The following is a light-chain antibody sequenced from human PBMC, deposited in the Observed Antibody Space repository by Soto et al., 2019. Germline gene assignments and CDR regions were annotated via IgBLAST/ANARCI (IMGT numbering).Light chain of an antibody. CDR1: QSVSSY. CDR2: DAS. CDR3: QQRSNWPELT. V-gene: IGKV3-11*01. J-gene: IGKJ4*01. Sequence: DTVLTQSPATLSLSPGERATLSCRASQSVSSYLAWYQQKPGQAPRLLIYDASNRATGIPARFSGSGSGTDFTLTISSLEPEDFAVYYCQQRSNWPELTFGGGTKVDI.